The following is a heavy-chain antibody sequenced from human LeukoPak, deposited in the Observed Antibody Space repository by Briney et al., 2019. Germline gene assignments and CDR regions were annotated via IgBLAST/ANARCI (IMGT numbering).Heavy chain of an antibody. CDR3: AKTTTGYSSGRYPGWPADS. Sequence: GGSLRLSCAASGFTFNTYAMYWVRQAPEKGLEWVSGIFGSGGSAHYADSVKGRFTISRDNSKNTVYLQMNSLRAEDTAVYYCAKTTTGYSSGRYPGWPADSWGQGALVTVSS. V-gene: IGHV3-23*01. D-gene: IGHD6-19*01. J-gene: IGHJ4*02. CDR1: GFTFNTYA. CDR2: IFGSGGSA.